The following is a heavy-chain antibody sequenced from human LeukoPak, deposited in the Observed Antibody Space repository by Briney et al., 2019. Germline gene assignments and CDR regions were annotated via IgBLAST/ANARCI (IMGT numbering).Heavy chain of an antibody. J-gene: IGHJ3*02. CDR3: ARVPPGDYDFWSGDAFDI. Sequence: GGSLRLSCAASGFTFSSYWMSWVRQAPGKGLEWVANIKQDGSEKYYVDSVKGRFTISRDNAKNSPYLQMNSLRAEDTAVYHCARVPPGDYDFWSGDAFDIWGQGTMVTVSS. D-gene: IGHD3-3*01. V-gene: IGHV3-7*01. CDR2: IKQDGSEK. CDR1: GFTFSSYW.